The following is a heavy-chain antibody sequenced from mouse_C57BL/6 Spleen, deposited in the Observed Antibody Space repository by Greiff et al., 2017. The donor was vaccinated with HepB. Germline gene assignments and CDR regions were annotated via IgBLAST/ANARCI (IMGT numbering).Heavy chain of an antibody. V-gene: IGHV5-4*01. D-gene: IGHD1-1*01. Sequence: EVQVVESGGGLVKPGGSLKLSCAASGFTFSSYAMSWVRQTPEKRLEWVATISDGGSYTYYPDNVKGRFTISRDNAKNNLYLQMSHLKSEDTAMYYFARAVSTYWDFDVWGTGTTVTVSS. J-gene: IGHJ1*03. CDR2: ISDGGSYT. CDR3: ARAVSTYWDFDV. CDR1: GFTFSSYA.